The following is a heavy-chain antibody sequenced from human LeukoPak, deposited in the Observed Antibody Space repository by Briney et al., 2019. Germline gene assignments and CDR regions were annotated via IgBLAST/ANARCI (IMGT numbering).Heavy chain of an antibody. CDR2: IYENDEK. CDR3: AHRHRGVASAI. Sequence: SGPTLVNPTQTLTLTCTFSGFSFSSGGVGVGWIRQPPGGALEWLGVIYENDEKLYSSSLQNRLSITKDTSKNRVVLTMANMAPVDTATYYCAHRHRGVASAIWGQGTMVTVSS. CDR1: GFSFSSGGVG. V-gene: IGHV2-5*01. D-gene: IGHD2-15*01. J-gene: IGHJ3*02.